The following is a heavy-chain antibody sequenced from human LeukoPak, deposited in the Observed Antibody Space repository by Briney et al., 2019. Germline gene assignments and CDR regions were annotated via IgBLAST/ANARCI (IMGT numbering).Heavy chain of an antibody. J-gene: IGHJ4*02. Sequence: PGGSLRLSCAASGFTFSSYWMHWVRQAPGKGLVWVSRINTDGSSTNYADSVKGRFTISRDNSKNTLYLQMNSLRAEDTAVYYCANIWFDGHSSKWGQGTLVTVSS. CDR2: INTDGSST. D-gene: IGHD6-19*01. CDR1: GFTFSSYW. CDR3: ANIWFDGHSSK. V-gene: IGHV3-74*01.